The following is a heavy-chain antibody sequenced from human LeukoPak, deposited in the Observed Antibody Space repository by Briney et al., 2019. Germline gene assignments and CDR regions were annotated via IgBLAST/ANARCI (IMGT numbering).Heavy chain of an antibody. D-gene: IGHD5-24*01. CDR1: GGSISSSSYC. Sequence: PETRSLTCTVSGGSISSSSYCWGWLRDPPGKGLELSGSISYSGTTNYTPSLQSRVTISADTSKNPFSLKLSSLTAADTAVYYCAIEGDGNNAFDIWGQGTMVTVSS. V-gene: IGHV4-39*02. CDR3: AIEGDGNNAFDI. CDR2: ISYSGTT. J-gene: IGHJ3*02.